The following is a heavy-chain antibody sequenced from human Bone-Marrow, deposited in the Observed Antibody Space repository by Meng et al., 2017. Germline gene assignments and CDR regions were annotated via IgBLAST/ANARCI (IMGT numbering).Heavy chain of an antibody. CDR2: VDPEDGET. CDR1: GYTFTDYY. Sequence: VEPVQSGAEVKKPGASGKVSCKASGYTFTDYYMHWVQQAPGKGLEWMGLVDPEDGETIYAEKFQGRVTITADTSTDTAYMELSSLRSEDTAVYYCALLDNWNYRGSSDYWGQGTLVTVSS. CDR3: ALLDNWNYRGSSDY. V-gene: IGHV1-69-2*01. D-gene: IGHD1-7*01. J-gene: IGHJ4*02.